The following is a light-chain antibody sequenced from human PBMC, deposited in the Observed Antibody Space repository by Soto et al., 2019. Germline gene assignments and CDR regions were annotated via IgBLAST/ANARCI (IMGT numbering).Light chain of an antibody. J-gene: IGLJ2*01. Sequence: QSVLTQPASVSGSPGQSITISCTGTSSDVGGYNYVSWYQQHPGKAPKLIIYDVSNRPSGVSTRFSGSKSGNTASLTISGLQAEDEADYYCSSYTSTSTLIFGGGTKVTVL. CDR2: DVS. CDR3: SSYTSTSTLI. CDR1: SSDVGGYNY. V-gene: IGLV2-14*01.